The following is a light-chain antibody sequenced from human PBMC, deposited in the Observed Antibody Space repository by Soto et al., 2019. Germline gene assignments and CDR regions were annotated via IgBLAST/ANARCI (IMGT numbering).Light chain of an antibody. Sequence: QSALTQPPSASGSPGQSVAISCTGSSSDVAGYNYVSWYQQYPGKAPKLIIYEVTKRPSGVPDRFSGSKSGNTASLTVSGLQAEDEAEYYCSSYAGTFWVFGGWTKLTVL. J-gene: IGLJ3*02. V-gene: IGLV2-8*01. CDR3: SSYAGTFWV. CDR2: EVT. CDR1: SSDVAGYNY.